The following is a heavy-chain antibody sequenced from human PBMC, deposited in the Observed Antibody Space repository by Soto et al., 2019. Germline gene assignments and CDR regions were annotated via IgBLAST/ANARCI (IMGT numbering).Heavy chain of an antibody. D-gene: IGHD6-13*01. Sequence: QVQLQESGPGLVKPSQTLSLTCTVSGGSISSVGYYWSWIRQHPGKGLGWIVYIYYSGSTYYNPSLKSPVTISVDTSKNQFSAKLSSVTAADTAVYYCARYRSRWYAAFDYWGQGTLVTVSS. CDR1: GGSISSVGYY. V-gene: IGHV4-31*01. CDR3: ARYRSRWYAAFDY. CDR2: IYYSGST. J-gene: IGHJ4*02.